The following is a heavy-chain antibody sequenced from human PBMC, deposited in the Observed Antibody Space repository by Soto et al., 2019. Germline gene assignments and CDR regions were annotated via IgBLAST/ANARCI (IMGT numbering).Heavy chain of an antibody. J-gene: IGHJ6*04. V-gene: IGHV4-59*12. CDR2: IYYSGST. CDR1: GGSISSYY. CDR3: TRGYRGNYYGSGSYYYYCYGMDV. Sequence: PSETLSLTCTVSGGSISSYYLSWIRQPPGKRIEWIGYIYYSGSTNYHPSLKSRVTISVDKSKNQFSLKLSSVTAADTAVYYCTRGYRGNYYGSGSYYYYCYGMDVWGKGTTVTVSS. D-gene: IGHD3-10*01.